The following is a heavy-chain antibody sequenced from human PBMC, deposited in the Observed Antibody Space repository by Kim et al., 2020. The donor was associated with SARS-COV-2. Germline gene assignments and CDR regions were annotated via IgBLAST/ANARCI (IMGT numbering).Heavy chain of an antibody. J-gene: IGHJ4*02. CDR2: ISYDGSNK. CDR1: GFTFSSYA. CDR3: ARTNSGSYYGPFDY. V-gene: IGHV3-30*04. Sequence: GGSLRLSCAATGFTFSSYAIHWVRQAPGKGLEWVAVISYDGSNKYYADSVKGRFTISRDNSKNTLYLQMNSLRAEDTAVYYCARTNSGSYYGPFDYWGQGTLVTVSS. D-gene: IGHD1-26*01.